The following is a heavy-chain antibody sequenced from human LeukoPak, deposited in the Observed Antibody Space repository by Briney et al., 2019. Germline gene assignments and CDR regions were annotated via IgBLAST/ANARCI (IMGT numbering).Heavy chain of an antibody. CDR3: ARRGLGGLVPALKSKRRAFDI. J-gene: IGHJ3*02. CDR2: INHSRST. Sequence: PSETLSLTCAVYGGSFSDSYWSWIRQPPGKGLEWIGEINHSRSTNYNPSLKSRVIISVDTSKNQFSLRLSSVTAADTAVYYCARRGLGGLVPALKSKRRAFDIWGQGTMVSVSS. D-gene: IGHD2-2*01. V-gene: IGHV4-34*01. CDR1: GGSFSDSY.